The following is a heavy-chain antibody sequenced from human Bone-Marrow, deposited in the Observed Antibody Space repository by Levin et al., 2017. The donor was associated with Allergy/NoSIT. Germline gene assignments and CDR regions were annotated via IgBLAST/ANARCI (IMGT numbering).Heavy chain of an antibody. D-gene: IGHD6-19*01. CDR1: GYSFSDKY. Sequence: GESLKISCKASGYSFSDKYMHWVRQAPGQGLEWMGYMNPNSGDTKYGQKFQGRFTMTRDTSISTAYMELSRLRSDDTAVYFCARLAVAGKNYYYGMDVWGQGTTVTVSS. CDR3: ARLAVAGKNYYYGMDV. V-gene: IGHV1-2*02. J-gene: IGHJ6*02. CDR2: MNPNSGDT.